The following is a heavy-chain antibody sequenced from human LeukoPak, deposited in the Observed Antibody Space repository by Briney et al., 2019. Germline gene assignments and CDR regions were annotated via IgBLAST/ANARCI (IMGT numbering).Heavy chain of an antibody. Sequence: ASVKVSCKASGYTFTSYYMHWVRQAPGQGLEWMGIINPSGGSTSYAQKFQGRVTMTRNTSTSTVYMELSSLRSEDTAVYYCARASDSSGYYAPQHYFDYWGQGTLVTVSS. CDR1: GYTFTSYY. V-gene: IGHV1-46*03. D-gene: IGHD3-22*01. CDR3: ARASDSSGYYAPQHYFDY. CDR2: INPSGGST. J-gene: IGHJ4*02.